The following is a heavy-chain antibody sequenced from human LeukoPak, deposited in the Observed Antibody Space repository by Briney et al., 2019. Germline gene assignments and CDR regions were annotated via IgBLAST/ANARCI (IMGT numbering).Heavy chain of an antibody. CDR3: ARMASNSGGYY. V-gene: IGHV4-38-2*02. Sequence: SETLSLTCTVSGYSISSGYYWGWIRPPPGKGLEWIGSIYHSGSTYYNPSLKSRVTISVDTSKNQFSLKLSSVTAADTAVYYCARMASNSGGYYWGQGTLVTVSS. CDR1: GYSISSGYY. J-gene: IGHJ4*02. D-gene: IGHD1-26*01. CDR2: IYHSGST.